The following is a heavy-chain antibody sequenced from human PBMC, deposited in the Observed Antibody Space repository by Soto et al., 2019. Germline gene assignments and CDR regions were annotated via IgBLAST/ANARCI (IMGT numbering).Heavy chain of an antibody. V-gene: IGHV4-59*11. Sequence: QGQLQESGPGLVKPSETLSPTGRATGGPISNHSWSGIRRPPGKGLEWIGYIYYNGNTNYNPSLKSRVTMSVDTSRNQISLKLTTVTAADTAVYYCTRANWYSEYWGQGTLVTVSS. CDR2: IYYNGNT. J-gene: IGHJ4*02. D-gene: IGHD7-27*01. CDR3: TRANWYSEY. CDR1: GGPISNHS.